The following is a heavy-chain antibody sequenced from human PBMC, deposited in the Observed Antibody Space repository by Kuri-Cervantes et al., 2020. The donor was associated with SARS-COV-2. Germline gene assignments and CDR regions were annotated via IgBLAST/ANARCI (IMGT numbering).Heavy chain of an antibody. CDR1: GFSLNTSGMC. CDR3: AHASWLSGFVDY. J-gene: IGHJ4*02. Sequence: SGPTLVKPTQTLTLTCTFSGFSLNTSGMCVSWIRQPPGKALEWLARIDWDDDKYYSTSLKTRLTISKVTSKNQVVLTMTNMDPVDTATYYCAHASWLSGFVDYWGQGTLVTVSS. CDR2: IDWDDDK. D-gene: IGHD2-15*01. V-gene: IGHV2-70*12.